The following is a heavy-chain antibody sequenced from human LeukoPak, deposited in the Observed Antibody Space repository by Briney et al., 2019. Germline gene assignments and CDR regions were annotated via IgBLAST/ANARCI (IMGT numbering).Heavy chain of an antibody. V-gene: IGHV3-30*18. J-gene: IGHJ6*02. CDR1: GFTFSSYG. Sequence: GGSLRLSCAASGFTFSSYGMHWVRRAPGKGLEWVAVISYDGSNKYYADSVKGRFTISRDNSKNTLYLQMNSLRAEDTAVYYCAKVERAYCGGDCYTDPGWGHYYGMDVWGQGTTVTVSS. D-gene: IGHD2-21*02. CDR2: ISYDGSNK. CDR3: AKVERAYCGGDCYTDPGWGHYYGMDV.